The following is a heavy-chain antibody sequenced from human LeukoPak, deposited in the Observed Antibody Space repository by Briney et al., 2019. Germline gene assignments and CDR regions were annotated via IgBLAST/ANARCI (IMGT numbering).Heavy chain of an antibody. Sequence: PSETLSLTCTVSGCSVTSYYWSRIRQPAGKGLEWIGRIYTSGSTNYNPSLKSRVTISIDTSKNQFSLNLSSVTAADTAVYYCARAYRYSGSYLPDWGQGTLVTVSS. CDR3: ARAYRYSGSYLPD. V-gene: IGHV4-4*07. J-gene: IGHJ4*02. D-gene: IGHD1-26*01. CDR1: GCSVTSYY. CDR2: IYTSGST.